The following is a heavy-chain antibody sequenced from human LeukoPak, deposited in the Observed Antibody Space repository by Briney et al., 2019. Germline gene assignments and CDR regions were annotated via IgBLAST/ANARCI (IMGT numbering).Heavy chain of an antibody. CDR3: ARRVSYRNCFDP. CDR1: GDSISSGNYY. V-gene: IGHV4-39*01. D-gene: IGHD1-26*01. CDR2: IYYSGST. Sequence: SQTLSLTCPVSGDSISSGNYYWGWIRQPPGKGLEWIGSIYYSGSTYYNPSLKSRVTISVDTSKNQFPLKLSSVTAADTAVYYCARRVSYRNCFDPWGQGTLVTVSS. J-gene: IGHJ5*02.